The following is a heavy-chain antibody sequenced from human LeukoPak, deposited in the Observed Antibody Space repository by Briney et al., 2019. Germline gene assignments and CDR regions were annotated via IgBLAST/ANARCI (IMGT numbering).Heavy chain of an antibody. J-gene: IGHJ3*02. V-gene: IGHV3-21*01. D-gene: IGHD1-26*01. CDR2: IDGSSSSL. Sequence: GGSLRLPCAASGFTFRTYSMNWVRQAPGKGLEWVSSIDGSSSSLYYADAVKGRFTISRDNAKNSLYLQMNSLRAEDTAVYYCARESGGTYYEAFDIWGQGTMVTVSS. CDR3: ARESGGTYYEAFDI. CDR1: GFTFRTYS.